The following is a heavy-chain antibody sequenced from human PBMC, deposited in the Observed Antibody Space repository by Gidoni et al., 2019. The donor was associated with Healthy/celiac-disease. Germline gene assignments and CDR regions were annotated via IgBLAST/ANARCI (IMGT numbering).Heavy chain of an antibody. Sequence: QVQLVQSGAEVKKPGSPVKVSCKASAGTFSSYATSWVRQAPGQGLEWMGGIIPIFGTANYAQKFQGRVTITADESTSTAYMELSSLRSEDTAVYYCARSLRGYCSSTSCYAPSYYYYYMDVWGKGTTVTVSS. J-gene: IGHJ6*03. CDR3: ARSLRGYCSSTSCYAPSYYYYYMDV. CDR1: AGTFSSYA. CDR2: IIPIFGTA. D-gene: IGHD2-2*03. V-gene: IGHV1-69*01.